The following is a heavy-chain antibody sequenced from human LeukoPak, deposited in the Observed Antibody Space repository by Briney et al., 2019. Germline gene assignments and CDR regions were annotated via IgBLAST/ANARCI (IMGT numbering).Heavy chain of an antibody. CDR1: GFTFSSYA. CDR3: ARDHFSLEQWLDYYYYYGMDV. CDR2: ISSNGGST. V-gene: IGHV3-64*01. J-gene: IGHJ6*02. Sequence: GGSLRLSCAASGFTFSSYAMHWVRQAPGKGLDYVSAISSNGGSTYYANSVKGRFTISRDNSKDTLYLQMGSLRAEDMAVYYCARDHFSLEQWLDYYYYYGMDVWGQGTTVTVSS. D-gene: IGHD6-19*01.